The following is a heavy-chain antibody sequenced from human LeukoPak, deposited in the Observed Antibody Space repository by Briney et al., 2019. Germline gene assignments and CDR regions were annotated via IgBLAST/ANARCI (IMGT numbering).Heavy chain of an antibody. J-gene: IGHJ4*02. V-gene: IGHV1-18*01. CDR1: GYMFFNYG. D-gene: IGHD1-26*01. CDR2: ITVYDGKT. Sequence: APVKVSCKASGYMFFNYGITWVRQAPGQGLEWMGWITVYDGKTKYAQSLQGRVTMTTNTSTHTAYMELKSLRSDDTAVYFCAREAGRGGTYSRPDYWGQGTLVTVSS. CDR3: AREAGRGGTYSRPDY.